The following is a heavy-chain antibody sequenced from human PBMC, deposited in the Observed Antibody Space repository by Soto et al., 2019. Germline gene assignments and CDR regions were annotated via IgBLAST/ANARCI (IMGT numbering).Heavy chain of an antibody. D-gene: IGHD6-6*01. Sequence: VKVSCKASGFSFTGYYIHCLLQAPGQGLEWMGWINAHSGGTEYAQKFQGRVTLTRDTSIATAYLTLTSLTSDDTALYYCAKDLTRQLAYWLDPWGQGTQVTVSS. V-gene: IGHV1-2*02. CDR3: AKDLTRQLAYWLDP. CDR1: GFSFTGYY. J-gene: IGHJ5*02. CDR2: INAHSGGT.